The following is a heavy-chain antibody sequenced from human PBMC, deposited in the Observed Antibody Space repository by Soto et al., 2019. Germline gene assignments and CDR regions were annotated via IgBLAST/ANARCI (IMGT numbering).Heavy chain of an antibody. CDR2: ISGSGGST. D-gene: IGHD1-26*01. J-gene: IGHJ4*02. CDR1: GITFGSRA. CDR3: AKPSGSHDY. V-gene: IGHV3-23*01. Sequence: EVQLLESGGDLIQPGGSLRLSCVASGITFGSRAMSWVRQAPGEGLEWVSTISGSGGSTYYADSVKGRFTISRDNSKNTLYLQMNSLRAEDTAVYYCAKPSGSHDYWGQGTLVTVSS.